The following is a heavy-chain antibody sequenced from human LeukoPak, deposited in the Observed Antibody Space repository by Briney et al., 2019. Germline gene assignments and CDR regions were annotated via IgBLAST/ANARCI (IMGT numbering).Heavy chain of an antibody. CDR1: GFTFSSYS. CDR2: ISSSSSYI. CDR3: ARDSGPPAREGAFDI. V-gene: IGHV3-21*01. D-gene: IGHD1-26*01. Sequence: PGGSLRLSCAASGFTFSSYSMNWVRQAPGKGLECVSSISSSSSYIYYADSVKGRFTISRDNAKNSLYLQMNSLRAEDTAVYYCARDSGPPAREGAFDIWGQGTMVTVSS. J-gene: IGHJ3*02.